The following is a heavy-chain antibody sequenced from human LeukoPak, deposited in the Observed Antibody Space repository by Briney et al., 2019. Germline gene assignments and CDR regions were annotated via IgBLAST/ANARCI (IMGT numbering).Heavy chain of an antibody. CDR1: GGSISSSNYY. J-gene: IGHJ4*02. CDR2: IYYGGDT. Sequence: SETLSLTCTVSGGSISSSNYYWGWVRQPPGKGLEWIGSIYYGGDTYYNPSLRSRVTISVDTSKNQFSLKLSSVTAADTAVYYCARHEGSALFAFDYWGQGTLVTVSS. CDR3: ARHEGSALFAFDY. D-gene: IGHD3-3*01. V-gene: IGHV4-39*01.